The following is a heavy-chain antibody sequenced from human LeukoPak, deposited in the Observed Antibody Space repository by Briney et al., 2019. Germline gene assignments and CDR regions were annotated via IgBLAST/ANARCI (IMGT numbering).Heavy chain of an antibody. CDR1: GYSFTSYW. CDR3: ATSPPRMTGSQDWFDP. D-gene: IGHD3-9*01. Sequence: GESLKITFKGSGYSFTSYWIGCVRQMPGKGLEWMWIIYPGESDTRYSPSFQGQVTISADKSSSTAYLQWSSLKASDTAMYYCATSPPRMTGSQDWFDPWGQGTLVTVSS. CDR2: IYPGESDT. J-gene: IGHJ5*02. V-gene: IGHV5-51*01.